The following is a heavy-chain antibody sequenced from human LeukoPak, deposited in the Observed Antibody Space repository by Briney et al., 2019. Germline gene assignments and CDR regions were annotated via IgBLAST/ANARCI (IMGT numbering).Heavy chain of an antibody. D-gene: IGHD4-17*01. CDR1: GGSISSHY. CDR3: ARRGYGDYYYGMDV. J-gene: IGHJ6*02. CDR2: IYYSGST. Sequence: PSETLSLTCTVSGGSISSHYWSWIRQPPGKGLEWIGYIYYSGSTNYNPSLKSRVTISVDTSKNQFSLKLSSVTAADTAVYYCARRGYGDYYYGMDVWGQGTTVTVSS. V-gene: IGHV4-59*08.